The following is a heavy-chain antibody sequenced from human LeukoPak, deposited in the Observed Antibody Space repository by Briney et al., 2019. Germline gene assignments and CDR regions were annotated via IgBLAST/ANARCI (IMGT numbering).Heavy chain of an antibody. V-gene: IGHV3-23*01. CDR3: AKGTGYSSSWLTFDY. J-gene: IGHJ4*02. CDR2: ISGSGGST. Sequence: GSLRLSCAASGFTFSSYAMSWVRQAPWKGLEWVSAISGSGGSTYYADSVKGRFTISRDNSKNTLYLQMNSLRAEDTAVYYCAKGTGYSSSWLTFDYWGQGTLVTVSS. D-gene: IGHD6-13*01. CDR1: GFTFSSYA.